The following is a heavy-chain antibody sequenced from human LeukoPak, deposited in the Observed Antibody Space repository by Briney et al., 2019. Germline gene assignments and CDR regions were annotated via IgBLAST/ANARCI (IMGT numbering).Heavy chain of an antibody. CDR1: GGSLSGYY. D-gene: IGHD3-22*01. J-gene: IGHJ4*02. CDR3: ARGPFNYYDSSGYDRYYFDY. V-gene: IGHV4-34*01. CDR2: INHSGST. Sequence: PSETLSLTCAVYGGSLSGYYWSWIRQPPGKGLEWIGEINHSGSTNYNPSLKSRVTISVDTSKNQFSLKLSSVTATDTAVYYCARGPFNYYDSSGYDRYYFDYWGQGTLVTVSS.